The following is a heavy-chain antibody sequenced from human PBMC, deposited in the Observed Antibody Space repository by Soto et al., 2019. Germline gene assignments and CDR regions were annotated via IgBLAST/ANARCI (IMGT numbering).Heavy chain of an antibody. CDR1: GGSISTNTDY. Sequence: PETLSLTCTVSGGSISTNTDYWAWIRQPPGKGLEWIGSIYFGGNTYYSPSLKSRVTVSADTSKNQFSLRLSSVTAADTAVYYCEKRYHIVVAPVWGQVILVP. CDR3: EKRYHIVVAPV. CDR2: IYFGGNT. D-gene: IGHD2-21*01. J-gene: IGHJ4*02. V-gene: IGHV4-39*01.